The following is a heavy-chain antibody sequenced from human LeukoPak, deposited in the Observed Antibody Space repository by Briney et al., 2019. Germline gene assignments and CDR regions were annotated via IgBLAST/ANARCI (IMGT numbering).Heavy chain of an antibody. CDR3: ARDTSEPSESAFDI. CDR2: IKEDGGEE. V-gene: IGHV3-7*01. CDR1: GFTFSSYW. J-gene: IGHJ3*02. D-gene: IGHD1-14*01. Sequence: GGSLRLSCAASGFTFSSYWMSWVRQAPGKGLEWVANIKEDGGEEKYVDSVKGRFTISRDNAKNSLYLQMNSLRAEDTAVYYCARDTSEPSESAFDIWGQGTMVTVSS.